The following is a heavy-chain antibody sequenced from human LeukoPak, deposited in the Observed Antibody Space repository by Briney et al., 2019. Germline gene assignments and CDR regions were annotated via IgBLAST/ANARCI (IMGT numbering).Heavy chain of an antibody. CDR2: ISAYNGNT. D-gene: IGHD3-22*01. CDR1: GYTFTSYG. Sequence: GASVKVSCKASGYTFTSYGISWVRQAPGQGLEWMGWISAYNGNTNYAQKLQGRVTMTTDTSTSTAYMELRSLRSDDTAVYYCARGYYYDSSGSNFDYWGQGTLVTVSS. J-gene: IGHJ4*02. V-gene: IGHV1-18*01. CDR3: ARGYYYDSSGSNFDY.